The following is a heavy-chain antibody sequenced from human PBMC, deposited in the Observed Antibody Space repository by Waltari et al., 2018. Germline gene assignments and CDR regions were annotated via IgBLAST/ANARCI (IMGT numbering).Heavy chain of an antibody. CDR1: GYTLTELS. CDR3: ATSEGERSSSKDHNWFDP. D-gene: IGHD6-6*01. V-gene: IGHV1-24*01. J-gene: IGHJ5*02. Sequence: QVQLVQSGAEVKKPGASVKVSCKVSGYTLTELSMHWVRQAPGKGLEWMGGLDPEDGETIYAQKFQGRVTMTEDTSTDTAYMELSSLRSEDTAVYYCATSEGERSSSKDHNWFDPWGQGTLVTVSS. CDR2: LDPEDGET.